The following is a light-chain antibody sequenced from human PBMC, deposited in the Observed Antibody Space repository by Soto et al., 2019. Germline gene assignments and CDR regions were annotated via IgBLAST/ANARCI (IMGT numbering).Light chain of an antibody. CDR1: QGITNN. J-gene: IGKJ1*01. V-gene: IGKV1-17*03. CDR2: FAS. Sequence: DIPMTQSPSAMSASVGDRVTITCRASQGITNNLAWFQQRPGKVPRRLIYFASTLQSGVPSRFSGSGSGTEFTLTISGLEPEDFATYYCLQVNSYPWTFGQGTNVEIK. CDR3: LQVNSYPWT.